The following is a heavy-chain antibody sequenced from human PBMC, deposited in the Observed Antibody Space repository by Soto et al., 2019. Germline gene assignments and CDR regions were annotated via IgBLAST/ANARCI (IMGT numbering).Heavy chain of an antibody. Sequence: GSLKISCTASGFTFGDYAMSWFRQAPGKGLEWVGFIRSKAYGGTTEYAASVKGRFTISRDDSKSIAYLRMNSLKTEDTAVYYCTRSYDSSGYYRGYWGQGTLVTVSS. CDR3: TRSYDSSGYYRGY. J-gene: IGHJ4*02. V-gene: IGHV3-49*03. D-gene: IGHD3-22*01. CDR1: GFTFGDYA. CDR2: IRSKAYGGTT.